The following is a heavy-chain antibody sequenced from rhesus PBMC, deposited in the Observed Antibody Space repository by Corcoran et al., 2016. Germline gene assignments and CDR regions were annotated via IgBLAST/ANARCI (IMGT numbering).Heavy chain of an antibody. CDR2: ISNGGTST. CDR1: GLSVVVHG. V-gene: IGHV3S5*01. CDR3: VKRIGNDYYGLDS. J-gene: IGHJ6*01. Sequence: EVQLVEFGGGLVQPGGSLSLSCAAPGLSVVVHGMKVSRQAPGKGLEWVSYISNGGTSTYYADSVKGRFTISRDNSKNTLSLQMNSLRVEDTAVYYCVKRIGNDYYGLDSWGQGVVVTVSS.